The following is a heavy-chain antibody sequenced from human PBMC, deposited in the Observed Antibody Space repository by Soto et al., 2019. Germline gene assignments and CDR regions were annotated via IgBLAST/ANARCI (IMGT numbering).Heavy chain of an antibody. Sequence: PSDTLSLTCAVCGDTVSAGGYSRAWFLQPPKKALEWLGHTYHSGNPYYNPSLKSRVIISVDRSKNQYSLKLSSVTAADTAVYYCARETYVDYDGYCDRWGQGTLLTVSA. V-gene: IGHV4-30-2*01. CDR2: TYHSGNP. CDR3: ARETYVDYDGYCDR. J-gene: IGHJ5*02. CDR1: GDTVSAGGYS. D-gene: IGHD4-17*01.